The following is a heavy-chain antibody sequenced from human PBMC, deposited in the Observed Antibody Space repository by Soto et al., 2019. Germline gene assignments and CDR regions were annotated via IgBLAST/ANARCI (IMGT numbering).Heavy chain of an antibody. Sequence: PGESLKISCKGSGYSFTSYWIGWVRQMPGKGLEWMGIIYPGDSDTRYSPSFQGQVTISADKSISTAYLQWSSLKASDTAMYYCARALYGSGSYYYYYYGMDVWGQGTTVTV. J-gene: IGHJ6*02. V-gene: IGHV5-51*01. CDR1: GYSFTSYW. D-gene: IGHD3-10*01. CDR2: IYPGDSDT. CDR3: ARALYGSGSYYYYYYGMDV.